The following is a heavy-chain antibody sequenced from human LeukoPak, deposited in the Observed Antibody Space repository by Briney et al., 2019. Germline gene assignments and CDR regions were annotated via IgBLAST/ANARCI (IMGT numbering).Heavy chain of an antibody. J-gene: IGHJ4*02. V-gene: IGHV4-30-2*01. CDR3: ARGRGSSWYYFDS. CDR1: GGSISSGGYY. D-gene: IGHD6-13*01. CDR2: IYHSGST. Sequence: SETLSLTCTVSGGSISSGGYYWSWIRQPPGKGLEWIGYIYHSGSTYYNPSLKSRVTISVDRSKNQFSLKLSSVTAADTAVYYCARGRGSSWYYFDSWGQGTLVTVSS.